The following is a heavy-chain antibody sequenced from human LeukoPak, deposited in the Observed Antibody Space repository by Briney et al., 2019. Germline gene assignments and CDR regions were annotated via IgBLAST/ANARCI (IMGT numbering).Heavy chain of an antibody. CDR1: GGSISSSSYY. CDR2: IYYSGNT. V-gene: IGHV4-39*01. D-gene: IGHD1-26*01. CDR3: AKMTGSYSHPFDY. Sequence: NPSETLSLTCTVSGGSISSSSYYWGWIRQPPGKGLEWIGSIYYSGNTYYKPSLQSRVTISVDTSKNPFSLKTRSVTAADTAVYYCAKMTGSYSHPFDYWGQGTLVTVSS. J-gene: IGHJ4*02.